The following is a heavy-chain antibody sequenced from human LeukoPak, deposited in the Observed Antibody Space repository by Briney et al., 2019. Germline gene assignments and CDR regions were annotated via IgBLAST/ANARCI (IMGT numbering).Heavy chain of an antibody. CDR2: ISSSSSYI. J-gene: IGHJ3*02. CDR1: GFTFSSYS. V-gene: IGHV3-21*01. CDR3: AREASSSWYEERAFDI. Sequence: GGSLRLSCAASGFTFSSYSMNWVRQAPGKRLEWVSSISSSSSYIYYADSVKGRFIISRDNAKSSLYLQMNSLRAKDTAVYYCAREASSSWYEERAFDIWGQGTMVTVSS. D-gene: IGHD6-13*01.